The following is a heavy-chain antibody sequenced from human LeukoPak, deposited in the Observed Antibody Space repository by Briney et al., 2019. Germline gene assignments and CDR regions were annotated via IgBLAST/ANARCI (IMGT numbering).Heavy chain of an antibody. CDR1: GGSIISSDYH. D-gene: IGHD1-26*01. Sequence: PSETLSLTCTVSGGSIISSDYHWGWVRQPPGKGLEWIGTISYSGNTDYNPSLKSRVTISVDTSKNQFSLKLSSVTAADTAVYYCARTEVGAKFDYWGQGTLVTVSS. CDR3: ARTEVGAKFDY. CDR2: ISYSGNT. J-gene: IGHJ4*02. V-gene: IGHV4-39*07.